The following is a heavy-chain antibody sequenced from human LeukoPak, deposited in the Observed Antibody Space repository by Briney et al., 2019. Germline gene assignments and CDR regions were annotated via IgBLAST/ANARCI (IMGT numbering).Heavy chain of an antibody. J-gene: IGHJ4*02. V-gene: IGHV3-7*04. D-gene: IGHD2-2*01. CDR3: ARGSNSYPYCYDY. CDR1: EFTFSNYW. CDR2: IKRDESEI. Sequence: GGSLRLSCAASEFTFSNYWMSWVRQAPGKGLEWVTNIKRDESEIYYVDSVKGRFTVSRDNAKNSLYLQMNSLRAEDTAVYYCARGSNSYPYCYDYWGQGILVTVSS.